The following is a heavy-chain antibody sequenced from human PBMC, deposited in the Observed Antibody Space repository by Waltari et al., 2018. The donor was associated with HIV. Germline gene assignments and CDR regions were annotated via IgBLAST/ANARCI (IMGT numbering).Heavy chain of an antibody. CDR3: ARERRPDAFDI. J-gene: IGHJ3*02. V-gene: IGHV4-59*05. Sequence: QVQLQESGPGLVKPSEPLSLTCSVSGGSINNYYWSWIRQPPGKGLEWIGSIYYSVTTYNNPSLKSRVTISVDTSKNQFSLKLSSVTAADTAVYYCARERRPDAFDIWGQGTMVTVSS. CDR2: IYYSVTT. D-gene: IGHD1-1*01. CDR1: GGSINNYY.